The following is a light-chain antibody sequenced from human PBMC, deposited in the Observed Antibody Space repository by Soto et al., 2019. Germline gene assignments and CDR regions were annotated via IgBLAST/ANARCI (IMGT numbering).Light chain of an antibody. Sequence: QSVLTQPPSVSGAPGQRGTISCTGSSSNMGAGYGVHWYQQLPATAPKLLIYGNSNRPSGVPDRFSGSKSGASASLAITGLQAEDEADYYCQSYDSSLSGYVFGTGTKVTAL. J-gene: IGLJ1*01. CDR3: QSYDSSLSGYV. CDR2: GNS. CDR1: SSNMGAGYG. V-gene: IGLV1-40*01.